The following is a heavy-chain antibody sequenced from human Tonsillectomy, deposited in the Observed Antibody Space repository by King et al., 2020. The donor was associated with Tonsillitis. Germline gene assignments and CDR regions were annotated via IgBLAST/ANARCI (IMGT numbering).Heavy chain of an antibody. D-gene: IGHD5-12*01. CDR1: GYSMNSGFY. J-gene: IGHJ4*02. CDR3: ARDRGSTGFFDY. V-gene: IGHV4-38-2*02. CDR2: IYHSGYT. Sequence: VQLQESGPGLVKPSETLSLTCVVSGYSMNSGFYWGWIRQTPGKGLEWIATIYHSGYTYHNLSLKTRVTISVDTSKNQFSLKLSSVTAADTAVYYCARDRGSTGFFDYWGQGTLVTVSS.